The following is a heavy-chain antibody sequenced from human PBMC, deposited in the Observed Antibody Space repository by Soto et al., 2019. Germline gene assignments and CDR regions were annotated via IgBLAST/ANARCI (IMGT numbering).Heavy chain of an antibody. CDR1: GFTFSNYG. V-gene: IGHV3-23*01. D-gene: IGHD2-15*01. J-gene: IGHJ1*01. Sequence: EVQLLESGGGLVQPGGSLRLSCAASGFTFSNYGMSWVRQAPGRGLEWVSVISGSGGSTYYADSVKGRFTLSRDNSKNTVSLQMNIMEAEDTAVYYCAKDSPVGVPLLRDFHDWGQGTLVTVSS. CDR2: ISGSGGST. CDR3: AKDSPVGVPLLRDFHD.